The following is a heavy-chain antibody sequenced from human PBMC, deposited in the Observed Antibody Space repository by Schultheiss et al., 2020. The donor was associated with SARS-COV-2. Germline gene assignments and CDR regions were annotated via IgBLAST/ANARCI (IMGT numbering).Heavy chain of an antibody. CDR3: AKAKTGGTAMATYYYYGMDV. Sequence: GGSLRLSCAASGFTFSSYEMNWVRQAPGKGLEWVSAISGSGGSTYYADSVKGRFTISRDNSKNTLYLQMNSLRAEDTAVYYCAKAKTGGTAMATYYYYGMDVWGQGTTVTVSS. D-gene: IGHD5-18*01. V-gene: IGHV3-23*01. J-gene: IGHJ6*02. CDR2: ISGSGGST. CDR1: GFTFSSYE.